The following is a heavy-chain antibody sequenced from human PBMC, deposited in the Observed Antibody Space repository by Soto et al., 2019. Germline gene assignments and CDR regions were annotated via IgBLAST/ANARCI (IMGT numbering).Heavy chain of an antibody. D-gene: IGHD2-21*02. CDR1: GGSISSGDYY. V-gene: IGHV4-30-4*01. Sequence: SETLSLTCTVSGGSISSGDYYWSWIRQPPGKGLEWIGYIYYSGSTYYNPSLKSRVTISVDTSKNQFSLKLSSVTAADTAVYYCARVVTAYYYYGMDVWGQGTTVTVSS. CDR3: ARVVTAYYYYGMDV. CDR2: IYYSGST. J-gene: IGHJ6*02.